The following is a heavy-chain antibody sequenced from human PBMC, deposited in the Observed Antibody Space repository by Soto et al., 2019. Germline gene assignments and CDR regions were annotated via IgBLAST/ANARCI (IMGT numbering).Heavy chain of an antibody. V-gene: IGHV4-34*01. CDR1: GGSFSGYY. CDR3: ARARHLRSTFYYPYGLDV. CDR2: INHSGST. J-gene: IGHJ6*02. Sequence: QVQLQQWGAGLLKPSETLSLTCAVYGGSFSGYYWSWSWIRQPPGKGLEWIGEINHSGSTNYNPSLKSRVTISIDRSKNQFSLKLSSVTAADTAVYYCARARHLRSTFYYPYGLDVWAKGPRSPSP.